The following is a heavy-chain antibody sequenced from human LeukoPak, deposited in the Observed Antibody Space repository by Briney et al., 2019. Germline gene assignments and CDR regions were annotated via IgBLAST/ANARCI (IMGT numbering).Heavy chain of an antibody. D-gene: IGHD3-22*01. CDR1: GYTFTSYD. CDR3: ARSHDSSGYSFDY. Sequence: ASVKVSCMASGYTFTSYDINWVRQATGQGLEWMGWMNPNSGNTGYAQKFQGRVTMTRNTSISTAYMELSSLRSEDTAVYYCARSHDSSGYSFDYWAQGTLVTVSS. CDR2: MNPNSGNT. V-gene: IGHV1-8*01. J-gene: IGHJ4*02.